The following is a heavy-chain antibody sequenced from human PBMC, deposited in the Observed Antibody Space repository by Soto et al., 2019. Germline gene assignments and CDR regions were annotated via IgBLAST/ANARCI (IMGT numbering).Heavy chain of an antibody. J-gene: IGHJ1*01. CDR2: IDPSDGSA. CDR1: GYTFTAYY. CDR3: AGDEGLRDCGGSRCNRYFQH. Sequence: QVQLVQSGAEVKKPGASVKVSCKAPGYTFTAYYIHWVRLAPGQGLEWMGMIDPSDGSASYAQELQGRVRMTGDTSSSTVYMELRGLRSDDTAVYYCAGDEGLRDCGGSRCNRYFQHWGQGTLVTVSS. D-gene: IGHD2-21*01. V-gene: IGHV1-46*03.